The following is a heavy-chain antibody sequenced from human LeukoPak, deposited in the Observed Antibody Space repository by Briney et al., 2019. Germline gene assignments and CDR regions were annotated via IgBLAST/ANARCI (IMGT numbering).Heavy chain of an antibody. CDR1: GYTFTGYY. V-gene: IGHV1-2*04. D-gene: IGHD4-17*01. CDR2: INPNSGGT. J-gene: IGHJ4*02. CDR3: ARVSAAGLTTADY. Sequence: ASVKVSCKASGYTFTGYYMHWVRQAPGQGLEWMGWINPNSGGTNYAQKFQGWVTMTRDTSISTAYMELSRLRSDDTAVYYCARVSAAGLTTADYWGQGTLVTVSS.